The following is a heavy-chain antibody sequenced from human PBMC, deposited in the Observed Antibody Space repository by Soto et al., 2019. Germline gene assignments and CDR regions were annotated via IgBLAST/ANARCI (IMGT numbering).Heavy chain of an antibody. CDR1: GITFCGYA. Sequence: GGSPRLSCAASGITFCGYAMSWVRQAPGKGLEWVSAISGSGGSTYYADSVKGRFTISRDNSKNTLYLQMNSLRVDDTAVYYCARDPRSQARIVTPVNPVAYWFDFWSQGAQVTVSS. D-gene: IGHD1-26*01. CDR2: ISGSGGST. V-gene: IGHV3-23*01. J-gene: IGHJ5*01. CDR3: ARDPRSQARIVTPVNPVAYWFDF.